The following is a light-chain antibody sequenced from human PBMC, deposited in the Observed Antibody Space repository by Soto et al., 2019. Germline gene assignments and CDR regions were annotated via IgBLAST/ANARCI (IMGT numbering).Light chain of an antibody. CDR2: DAS. CDR3: QQYNSYPVT. V-gene: IGKV1-5*01. J-gene: IGKJ1*01. Sequence: DIQMTQSPSTLSASVGDRVTITCRASQSISSWLAWYQQKPGKAPKLLIYDASSLESGVPSRFSGSGSWTEFTLTISSLQPDDFATYYCQQYNSYPVTFGQWTKVEIK. CDR1: QSISSW.